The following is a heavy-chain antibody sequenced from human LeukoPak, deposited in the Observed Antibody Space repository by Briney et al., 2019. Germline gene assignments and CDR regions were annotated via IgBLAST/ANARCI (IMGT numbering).Heavy chain of an antibody. CDR1: VNPLTGLV. D-gene: IGHD6-13*01. V-gene: IGHV1-18*01. J-gene: IGHJ4*02. CDR2: ISAYNGNT. CDR3: ARGIAAAAYFDY. Sequence: APVKASAKPLVNPLTGLVTSWVQEAPEQGLGWWGWISAYNGNTNYAQKLQGRVTMTTDTSTSTAYMELRSLRSDDTAVYYCARGIAAAAYFDYWGQGTLVTVSS.